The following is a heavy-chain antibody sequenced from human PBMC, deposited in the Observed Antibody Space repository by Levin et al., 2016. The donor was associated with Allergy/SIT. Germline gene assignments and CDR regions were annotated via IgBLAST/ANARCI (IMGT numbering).Heavy chain of an antibody. Sequence: LSLTCAASGFTFSDYYMSWIRQAPGKGLEWVSYISSSSSYTNYADSVKGRFTISRDNAKNSLYLQMNSLRAEDTAVYYCARDHCSSTSCYRSLYYFDYWGQGTLVTVSS. J-gene: IGHJ4*02. CDR3: ARDHCSSTSCYRSLYYFDY. CDR1: GFTFSDYY. D-gene: IGHD2-2*01. CDR2: ISSSSSYT. V-gene: IGHV3-11*06.